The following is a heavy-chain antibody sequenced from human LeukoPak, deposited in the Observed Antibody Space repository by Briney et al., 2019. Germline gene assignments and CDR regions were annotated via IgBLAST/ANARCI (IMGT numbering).Heavy chain of an antibody. CDR2: LSGIGDNT. CDR3: ARSRGSFYFYGSDGDQLYFDY. J-gene: IGHJ4*02. Sequence: PGGSLRLSCAASGFTFSSYGMHWVRQAPGKGLEWVSGLSGIGDNTIYADSVKGRFTISRDNAKNSLYLQMNSLRAEDTAVYYCARSRGSFYFYGSDGDQLYFDYWGQGTLVTVSS. D-gene: IGHD3-10*01. V-gene: IGHV3-21*01. CDR1: GFTFSSYG.